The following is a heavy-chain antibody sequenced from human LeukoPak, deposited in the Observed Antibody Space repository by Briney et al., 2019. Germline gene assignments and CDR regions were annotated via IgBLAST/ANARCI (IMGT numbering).Heavy chain of an antibody. Sequence: GGSLRLSCAASGFTFSSYAMHWVRQAPGKGLEWVAVLSYDGSNTYHADSVKGRFTISRDNSKNTLYLQMNSLRPEDTAVYYCARVPGIAATAYYYYAMDVWGQGTTVTVSS. D-gene: IGHD6-13*01. CDR1: GFTFSSYA. CDR2: LSYDGSNT. J-gene: IGHJ6*02. V-gene: IGHV3-30-3*01. CDR3: ARVPGIAATAYYYYAMDV.